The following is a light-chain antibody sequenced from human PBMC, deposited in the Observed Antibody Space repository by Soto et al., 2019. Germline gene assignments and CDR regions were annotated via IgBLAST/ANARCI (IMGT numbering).Light chain of an antibody. CDR1: ALANRY. CDR2: KDS. CDR3: QLVDNNGNLVV. J-gene: IGLJ2*01. Sequence: SYELTQAPSVTVSPGQTARITCSGDALANRYAYWYQQKPGQAPVVVIYKDSERPSGIPERFSGSSSGTKVTLTISGVQAEDEADYYCQLVDNNGNLVVFGGGTKVTVL. V-gene: IGLV3-25*03.